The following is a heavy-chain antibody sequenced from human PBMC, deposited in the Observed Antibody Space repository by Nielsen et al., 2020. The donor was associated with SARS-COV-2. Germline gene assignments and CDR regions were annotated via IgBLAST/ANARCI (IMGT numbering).Heavy chain of an antibody. D-gene: IGHD3-10*01. V-gene: IGHV4-34*01. CDR3: ARGGSYFDY. J-gene: IGHJ4*02. CDR1: GGSFSGYY. CDR2: IHHSGST. Sequence: SETLSLTCAVYGGSFSGYYWNWLRQTPGKGLEWIGEIHHSGSTNYKPSLKSRVTISRDTSKNQFSLKLTSVTAADTAVYYCARGGSYFDYWGQGTLVTVSS.